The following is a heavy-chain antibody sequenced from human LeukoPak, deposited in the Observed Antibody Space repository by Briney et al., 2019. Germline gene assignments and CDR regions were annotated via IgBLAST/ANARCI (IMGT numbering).Heavy chain of an antibody. Sequence: PSETLSLTCTVSGSSISNFYWAWVRLPPGKALEWIGSIYYNGSTIDNPSLKSRVTISVDTSKNQFSLRLSSVTAADTAVYYCARVTGYMTEDYFDYWGQGTLITVSS. V-gene: IGHV4-59*01. CDR3: ARVTGYMTEDYFDY. CDR2: IYYNGST. CDR1: GSSISNFY. D-gene: IGHD6-13*01. J-gene: IGHJ4*02.